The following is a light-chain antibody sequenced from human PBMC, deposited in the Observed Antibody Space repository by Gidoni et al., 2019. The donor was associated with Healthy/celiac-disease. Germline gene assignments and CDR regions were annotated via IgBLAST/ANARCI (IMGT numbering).Light chain of an antibody. Sequence: QSALTQPASVSASPGQSITISCTGTSSDVGRYNLVSWYQQHPGKAPKLMIYEGRKRPPGVSNRVSGSKSGNTASMTISGLQAEDEADYYGCSYAGSSTFKVFGGGTKLTVL. CDR1: SSDVGRYNL. CDR3: CSYAGSSTFKV. CDR2: EGR. J-gene: IGLJ3*02. V-gene: IGLV2-23*03.